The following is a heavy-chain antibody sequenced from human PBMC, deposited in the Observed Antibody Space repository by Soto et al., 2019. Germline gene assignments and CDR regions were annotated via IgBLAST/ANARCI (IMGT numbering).Heavy chain of an antibody. CDR1: GYTFTSYG. V-gene: IGHV1-18*01. J-gene: IGHJ5*02. D-gene: IGHD3-22*01. Sequence: GASVKVSCKASGYTFTSYGISWVRQAPGQGLEWMGWISAYNGNTNYAQKLQGRVTMTTDTSTSTAYMELRSLRSDDTAVYYCAREDYYDSSGYPGDHWFDPWGQGTLVTVSS. CDR3: AREDYYDSSGYPGDHWFDP. CDR2: ISAYNGNT.